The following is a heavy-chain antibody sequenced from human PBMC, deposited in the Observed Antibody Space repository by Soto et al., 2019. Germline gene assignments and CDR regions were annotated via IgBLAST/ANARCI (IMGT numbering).Heavy chain of an antibody. V-gene: IGHV3-13*04. CDR3: SRGFYANTSYPRFDF. CDR1: GFTFSSAD. J-gene: IGHJ4*02. CDR2: IGSAGDT. Sequence: GGSLRLSCVASGFTFSSADMHWVRQATGEGLEWVSGIGSAGDTFYLDSVKGRFTIAYLQMNSLKTEDTAIYYCSRGFYANTSYPRFDFWAQGTVVPVSS. D-gene: IGHD2-21*01.